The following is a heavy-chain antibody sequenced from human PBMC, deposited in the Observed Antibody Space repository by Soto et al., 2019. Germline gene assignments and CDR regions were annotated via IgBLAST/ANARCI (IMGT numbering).Heavy chain of an antibody. CDR1: GYTFTGYY. CDR2: INPNSGGT. D-gene: IGHD6-19*01. Sequence: VKVSCKASGYTFTGYYMHWVRQAPGQGLEWMGWINPNSGGTNYAQKFQGWVTMTRDTSISTAYMELSRLRSDDTAVYYCARGTLAVAGTRPYYYYYGMDVWGQGTTVTVSS. V-gene: IGHV1-2*04. J-gene: IGHJ6*02. CDR3: ARGTLAVAGTRPYYYYYGMDV.